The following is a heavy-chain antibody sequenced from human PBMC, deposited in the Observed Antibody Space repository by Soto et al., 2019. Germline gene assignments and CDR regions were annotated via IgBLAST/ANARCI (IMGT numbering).Heavy chain of an antibody. V-gene: IGHV3-23*01. D-gene: IGHD1-1*01. J-gene: IGHJ5*02. Sequence: EVQLLESGGGLVQPGGSLRLSCAASGFTFSSNAMNWVRQAPGKGLEWVSVISDTGGRIYYADSVKGRFTISRDNSKNTLYLEMNRLRVEDTAVYYCAKSLNINWKNWFDPWGQGTLVTVSS. CDR3: AKSLNINWKNWFDP. CDR1: GFTFSSNA. CDR2: ISDTGGRI.